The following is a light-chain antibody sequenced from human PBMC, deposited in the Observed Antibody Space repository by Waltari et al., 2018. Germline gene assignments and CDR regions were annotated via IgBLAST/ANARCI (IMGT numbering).Light chain of an antibody. Sequence: QSALTQPASVSGSPGQSITISCTGTSSDVGGYNYVSWYQQRPGKAPKVMIYDVSYRPSGVSNRFAGSKSGNTASRTISGLQAEDEADYYCASYTSSSTWVFGGGTKLTVL. V-gene: IGLV2-14*03. CDR2: DVS. CDR3: ASYTSSSTWV. CDR1: SSDVGGYNY. J-gene: IGLJ3*02.